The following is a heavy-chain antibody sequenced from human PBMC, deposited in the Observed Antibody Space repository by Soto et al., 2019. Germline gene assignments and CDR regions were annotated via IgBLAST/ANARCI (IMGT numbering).Heavy chain of an antibody. CDR1: GGSISSYY. CDR3: ARHAPHSSSWFRFDY. CDR2: IYYSGST. D-gene: IGHD6-13*01. V-gene: IGHV4-59*08. J-gene: IGHJ4*02. Sequence: SEILSLTCTVSGGSISSYYWSWIRQPPGKGLEWIGYIYYSGSTNYNPSLKSRVTISVDTSKNQFSLKLSSVTAADTAVYYCARHAPHSSSWFRFDYWGQGTLVTVSS.